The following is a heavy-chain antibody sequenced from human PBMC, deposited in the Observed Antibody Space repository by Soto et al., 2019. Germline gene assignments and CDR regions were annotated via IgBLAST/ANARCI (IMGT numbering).Heavy chain of an antibody. CDR1: GFTFSMYS. J-gene: IGHJ6*02. V-gene: IGHV3-7*03. CDR2: IPQDGVDG. CDR3: ARDHLILPAHDFFYGSDV. Sequence: GGSLRLSCEVSGFTFSMYSMSWVRQSPGKGLEWVAKIPQDGVDGHYADSVKGRFTVSRDNGKNSLYLQLNNLRAEDTAVYYCARDHLILPAHDFFYGSDVWGRGATVTVSS. D-gene: IGHD2-21*02.